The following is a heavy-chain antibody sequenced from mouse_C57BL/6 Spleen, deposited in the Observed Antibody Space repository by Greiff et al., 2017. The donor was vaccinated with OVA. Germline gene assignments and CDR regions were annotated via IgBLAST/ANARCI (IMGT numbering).Heavy chain of an antibody. CDR2: IDPENGDT. J-gene: IGHJ2*01. V-gene: IGHV14-4*01. CDR1: GFNIKDDY. D-gene: IGHD1-1*01. Sequence: VQLQQSGAELVRPGASVKLSCTASGFNIKDDYMHWVKQRPEQGLEWLGWIDPENGDTEYASKFQGKATITADTSSNTAYLQLSSLTSEDTAVYYCTRGSKDYWGQGTTLTVSS. CDR3: TRGSKDY.